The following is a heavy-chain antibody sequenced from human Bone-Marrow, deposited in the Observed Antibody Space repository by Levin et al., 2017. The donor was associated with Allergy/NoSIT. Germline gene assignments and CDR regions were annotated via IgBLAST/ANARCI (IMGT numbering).Heavy chain of an antibody. CDR2: ISYDGSNK. V-gene: IGHV3-30*18. Sequence: GGSLRLSCAASGFTFSSYGMHWVRQAPGKGLEWVAVISYDGSNKYYADSVKGRFTISRDNSKNTLYLQMNSLRAEDTAVYYCAKVTEWLRRNYYGMDVWGQGTTVTVSS. J-gene: IGHJ6*02. D-gene: IGHD5-12*01. CDR3: AKVTEWLRRNYYGMDV. CDR1: GFTFSSYG.